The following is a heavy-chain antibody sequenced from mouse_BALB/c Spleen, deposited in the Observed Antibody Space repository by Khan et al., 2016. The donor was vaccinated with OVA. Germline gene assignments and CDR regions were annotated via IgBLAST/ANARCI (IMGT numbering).Heavy chain of an antibody. CDR3: ARNYDYDEGLAY. Sequence: QVQPKESGPGLVQPSQSLSITCTVSGFSLTTYGVHWVRQSPGKGLEWLGVIWSGGSTDYNAAFISRLSISKDSSKSQVFFKMNSLQVNDTAIYYCARNYDYDEGLAYWGQGTLVTVSA. J-gene: IGHJ3*01. D-gene: IGHD2-4*01. CDR2: IWSGGST. V-gene: IGHV2-2*02. CDR1: GFSLTTYG.